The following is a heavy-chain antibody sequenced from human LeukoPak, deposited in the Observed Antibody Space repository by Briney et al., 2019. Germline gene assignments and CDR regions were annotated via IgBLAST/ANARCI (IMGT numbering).Heavy chain of an antibody. CDR2: INSDGSST. D-gene: IGHD4-17*01. V-gene: IGHV3-74*01. J-gene: IGHJ4*02. CDR3: ARDSPTTVTPDFDY. CDR1: GFTFSSYW. Sequence: GGSLRLSCAASGFTFSSYWMRWVRQAPGKGLVWVSRINSDGSSTSYADSVKGRFTISRDNAKNTLYLQINSLRAEDTAVYYCARDSPTTVTPDFDYWGQGTLVTVSS.